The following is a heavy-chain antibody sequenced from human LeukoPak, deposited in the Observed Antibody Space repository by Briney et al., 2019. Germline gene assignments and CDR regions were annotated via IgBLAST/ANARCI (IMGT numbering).Heavy chain of an antibody. CDR2: INHSGST. CDR1: GGFFSGYY. J-gene: IGHJ6*03. CDR3: ARRLKTSSRWYRLYYYMDV. D-gene: IGHD6-19*01. V-gene: IGHV4-34*01. Sequence: PSETLSLTCAVYGGFFSGYYWSWIRQPPGKGLEWIGEINHSGSTNYNPYLKSRIPISVDTSQNHCSLKPSSAAAADPARDYLARRLKTSSRWYRLYYYMDVWGKGTTVTVSS.